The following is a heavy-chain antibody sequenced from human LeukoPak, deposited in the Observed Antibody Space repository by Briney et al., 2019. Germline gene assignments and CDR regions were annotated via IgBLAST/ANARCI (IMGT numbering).Heavy chain of an antibody. J-gene: IGHJ5*02. Sequence: SETLSLTCTVPGGSISSYYWSWIRQPPGKGLEWIGYIYYSGSTNYNPSLKSRVTISVDTSKNQFSLKLSSVTAADTAVYYCAAWGASSDPWGQGTLVTVSS. V-gene: IGHV4-59*01. CDR2: IYYSGST. D-gene: IGHD7-27*01. CDR3: AAWGASSDP. CDR1: GGSISSYY.